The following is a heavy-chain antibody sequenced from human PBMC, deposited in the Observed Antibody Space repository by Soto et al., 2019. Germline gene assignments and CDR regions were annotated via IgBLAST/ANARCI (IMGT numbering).Heavy chain of an antibody. CDR2: INPNSGGT. Sequence: ASVKVSCKASGYTFTGYYMHWVRQAPGQGLEWMGWINPNSGGTNYAQKFQGRVTMTRDTSISTAYMELSRLRSDDTAVYYCARDNGYYDILTGYYHLYNWFDPWGQGTLVTVSS. D-gene: IGHD3-9*01. CDR3: ARDNGYYDILTGYYHLYNWFDP. CDR1: GYTFTGYY. J-gene: IGHJ5*02. V-gene: IGHV1-2*02.